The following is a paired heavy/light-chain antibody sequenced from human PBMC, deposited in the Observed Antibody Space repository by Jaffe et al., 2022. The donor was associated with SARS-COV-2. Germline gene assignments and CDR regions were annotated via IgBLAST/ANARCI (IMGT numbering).Light chain of an antibody. CDR1: SSDVGLYNY. CDR2: EVV. J-gene: IGLJ2*01. CDR3: GSYSRSTTLVV. V-gene: IGLV2-14*01. Sequence: QSALTQPASVSGSPGQSITISCTGTSSDVGLYNYVSWYQQHPGKAPKLMIYEVVNRPSGISSRFSGSKSGNTASLTISGLQAEDEADYYCGSYSRSTTLVVFGGGTKLTVL.
Heavy chain of an antibody. CDR1: GGSINNDAYS. D-gene: IGHD1-20*01. CDR2: IYHFGDT. V-gene: IGHV4-30-2*01. CDR3: ARRISGSRFDY. Sequence: QLQLQESGSGLVTPSQTLSLTCTVSGGSINNDAYSWGWVRQPPGKGLEWITYIYHFGDTYYNPSLRSRVAVSVDTSKNQFSLILRSVTAADTAVYYCARRISGSRFDYWGQGALVTVSS. J-gene: IGHJ4*02.